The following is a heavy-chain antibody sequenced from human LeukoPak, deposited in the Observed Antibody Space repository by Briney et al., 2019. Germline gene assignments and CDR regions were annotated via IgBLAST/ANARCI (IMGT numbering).Heavy chain of an antibody. D-gene: IGHD2-21*02. CDR3: ARTAIDYYYYMDV. V-gene: IGHV4-38-2*02. Sequence: PSETLSLTCTVSGYSISSGYFWTWIRQPAGQGLEWIGRVHSSGSTNYNPSLKSRVTISVDTSKNQFSLKLSSVTAGDTAVYYCARTAIDYYYYMDVWGKGTTVIISS. CDR2: VHSSGST. CDR1: GYSISSGYF. J-gene: IGHJ6*03.